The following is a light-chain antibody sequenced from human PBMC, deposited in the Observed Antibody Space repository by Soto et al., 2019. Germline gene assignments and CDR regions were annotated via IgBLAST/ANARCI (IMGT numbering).Light chain of an antibody. J-gene: IGKJ4*01. CDR3: QKYGAWPLT. Sequence: EIVVTQSPATLSVSPGERATLSCRASQSVGNNFAWYQQKTYQAPRLFIFATSTSATGVPARFRGSGSGTEFTLTISSLQSEDFAVYDCQKYGAWPLTFGGGAKVEIE. CDR2: ATS. CDR1: QSVGNN. V-gene: IGKV3-15*01.